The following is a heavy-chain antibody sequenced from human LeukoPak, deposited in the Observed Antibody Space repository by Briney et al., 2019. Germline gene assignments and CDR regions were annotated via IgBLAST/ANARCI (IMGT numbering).Heavy chain of an antibody. D-gene: IGHD2-15*01. CDR3: AKCSTYCSGGSCYSYYYYGMDV. CDR1: GFTFSSYA. V-gene: IGHV3-23*01. Sequence: PGGSLRLSCAASGFTFSSYAMSWVRQAPGKGLEWVSAISGSGGSTYYADSVKGRFTISRDNSKNTLYLQMNSLRAEDTAVYYCAKCSTYCSGGSCYSYYYYGMDVWGQGTTVTVSS. CDR2: ISGSGGST. J-gene: IGHJ6*02.